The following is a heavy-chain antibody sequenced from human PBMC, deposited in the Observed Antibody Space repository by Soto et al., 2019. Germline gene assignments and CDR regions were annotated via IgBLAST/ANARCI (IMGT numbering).Heavy chain of an antibody. CDR3: AKDRRRYCSGGSCAHNWFDP. V-gene: IGHV3-9*01. CDR1: GFTFDDYA. Sequence: EVQLVESGGGLVQPGRSLRLSCAASGFTFDDYAMHWVRQAPGKGLEWVSGISWNSGSIGYADSVKGRFTISGDNAKNALYLQMNSLRAEDTALYYCAKDRRRYCSGGSCAHNWFDPWGQGTLVTVSS. J-gene: IGHJ5*02. D-gene: IGHD2-15*01. CDR2: ISWNSGSI.